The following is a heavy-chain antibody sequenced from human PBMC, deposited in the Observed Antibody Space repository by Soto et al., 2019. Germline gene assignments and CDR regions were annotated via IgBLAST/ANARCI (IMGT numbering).Heavy chain of an antibody. Sequence: QMQLVQSGPEVKKPGTSVKVSCKASGFTVTSSAMQWVRQARGQRLEWIGWIVVGSGNTNYAQKYHERVNTTWHMSTCTDYMELSSLRSEETSVYYCAARSTTDYYSYYMDVWGKGTTVTVSS. CDR2: IVVGSGNT. CDR1: GFTVTSSA. V-gene: IGHV1-58*02. J-gene: IGHJ6*03. CDR3: AARSTTDYYSYYMDV. D-gene: IGHD1-1*01.